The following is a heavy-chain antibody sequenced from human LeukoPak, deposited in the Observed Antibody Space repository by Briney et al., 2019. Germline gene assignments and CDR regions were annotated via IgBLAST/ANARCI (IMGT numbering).Heavy chain of an antibody. J-gene: IGHJ3*02. CDR1: GFTFSSYA. CDR2: ISYDGSNK. Sequence: GGSLRLSCAACGFTFSSYAMHWVRQAPGKGLERVAVISYDGSNKYYADSVKGRFTISRDNSKNTLYLQMNSLRAEDTAVYYCARDWVVVAGGFCIWGQGTIVTVSS. CDR3: ARDWVVVAGGFCI. V-gene: IGHV3-30-3*01. D-gene: IGHD2-15*01.